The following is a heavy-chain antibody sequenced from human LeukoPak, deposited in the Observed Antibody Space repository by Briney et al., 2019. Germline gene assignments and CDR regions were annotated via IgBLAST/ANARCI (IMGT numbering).Heavy chain of an antibody. V-gene: IGHV3-30*03. D-gene: IGHD3-3*02. CDR2: ISYDGSNK. J-gene: IGHJ3*02. CDR3: LLAPGTLDAFDI. CDR1: GFTFSSYG. Sequence: GGSLRLSCAASGFTFSSYGMHWVRQAPGKGLEWVAVISYDGSNKYYADSVKGRFTISRDNSKNTLYLQMNSLRAEDTAVYYCLLAPGTLDAFDIWGQGTMVTVSS.